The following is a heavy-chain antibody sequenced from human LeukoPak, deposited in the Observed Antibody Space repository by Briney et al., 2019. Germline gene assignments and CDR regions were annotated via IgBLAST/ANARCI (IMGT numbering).Heavy chain of an antibody. CDR3: ARGVGYCSGGSCSRLNYYYYYMDV. Sequence: SETLSLTCAVSSYSITSGYYWGWIRQPPGKGLEWIGSIYHSGSTYYNPSLKSRVTISVDTSKNQFSLKLSSVTAADTAVYYCARGVGYCSGGSCSRLNYYYYYMDVWGKGTTVTVSS. J-gene: IGHJ6*03. D-gene: IGHD2-15*01. CDR2: IYHSGST. CDR1: SYSITSGYY. V-gene: IGHV4-38-2*01.